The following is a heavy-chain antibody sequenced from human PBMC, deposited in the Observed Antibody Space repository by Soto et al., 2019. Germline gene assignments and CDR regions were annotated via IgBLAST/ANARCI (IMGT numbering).Heavy chain of an antibody. CDR3: ARAFFYQGSDSRGYSFDEFDF. CDR2: ISAHTGSS. D-gene: IGHD3-22*01. J-gene: IGHJ3*01. Sequence: QVQLVQSGAEVKKPGASVKVSCKASGYTFTSSGMSWVRQAPGQGLEWMGWISAHTGSSEYAQRFQGRVTMTTDRSTSTAYMELRSLRSDDTAVYYCARAFFYQGSDSRGYSFDEFDFWGPGTLVTVSS. V-gene: IGHV1-18*01. CDR1: GYTFTSSG.